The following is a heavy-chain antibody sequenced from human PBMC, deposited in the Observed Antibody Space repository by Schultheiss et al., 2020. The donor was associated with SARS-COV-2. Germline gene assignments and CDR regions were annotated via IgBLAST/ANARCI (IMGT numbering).Heavy chain of an antibody. D-gene: IGHD3-10*01. Sequence: GGSLRLSCAASGFTFSNAWMNWVRQAPGKGLEWVSVIYSGGSTYYADSVKGRFTISRDNSKNTLYLQMNSLRAEDTAVYYCAREGTLDYWGQGTLVTVSS. CDR1: GFTFSNAW. CDR2: IYSGGST. CDR3: AREGTLDY. J-gene: IGHJ4*02. V-gene: IGHV3-53*05.